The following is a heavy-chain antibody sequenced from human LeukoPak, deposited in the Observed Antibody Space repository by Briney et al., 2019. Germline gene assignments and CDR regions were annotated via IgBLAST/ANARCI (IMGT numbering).Heavy chain of an antibody. V-gene: IGHV3-53*01. D-gene: IGHD6-13*01. CDR2: IYSGGST. Sequence: GGSLRLSCAASGFTVSSNYMSWVRQAPGKGLEWVSVIYSGGSTYYADSVKGRFTISRDNSKNTLYLQMNSLRAEDTAVYYCARGAYSSSWYSGNYFDYWGQGTLVTVSP. J-gene: IGHJ4*02. CDR1: GFTVSSNY. CDR3: ARGAYSSSWYSGNYFDY.